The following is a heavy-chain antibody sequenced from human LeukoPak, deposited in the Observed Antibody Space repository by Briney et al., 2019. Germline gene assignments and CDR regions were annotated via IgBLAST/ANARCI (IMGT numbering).Heavy chain of an antibody. D-gene: IGHD3-10*01. Sequence: GGSLRLSCAASGFTFSNYAMSWVRRAPGKGLEWVSVITSSGGITYYADSVKGRFTISRDNSKNTLYLQMNSLRAEDTAVYYCAKADYYGSGSYYSKFDPWGQGTLVTVSS. CDR2: ITSSGGIT. CDR1: GFTFSNYA. CDR3: AKADYYGSGSYYSKFDP. V-gene: IGHV3-23*01. J-gene: IGHJ5*02.